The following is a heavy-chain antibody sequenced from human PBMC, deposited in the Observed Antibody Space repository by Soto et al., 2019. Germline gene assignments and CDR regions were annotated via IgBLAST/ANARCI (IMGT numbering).Heavy chain of an antibody. V-gene: IGHV1-2*02. J-gene: IGHJ6*02. CDR1: GYTFTGYY. CDR3: ARGLAAAEYGMDV. Sequence: GASVKVSGKASGYTFTGYYMHWVRQAPGQGLEWMGWINPNSGGTNYAQKFQGRVTMTRDTSISTAYMELSRLRSDDTAVYYCARGLAAAEYGMDVWGQGTTVTVSS. D-gene: IGHD6-13*01. CDR2: INPNSGGT.